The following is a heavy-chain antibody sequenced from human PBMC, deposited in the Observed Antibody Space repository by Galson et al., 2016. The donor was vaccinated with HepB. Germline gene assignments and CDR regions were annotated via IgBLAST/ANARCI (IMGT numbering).Heavy chain of an antibody. V-gene: IGHV3-30-3*01. CDR1: GFTFSSYA. CDR2: ISYDGSNK. J-gene: IGHJ3*02. D-gene: IGHD2-2*01. Sequence: SLRLSCAASGFTFSSYAMHWVRQAPGKGLEWVAVISYDGSNKYYADSVKGRFTISRDNSKNTLYLQMNSLSAEDTAVYYCARDQGGYCSSTSCYGKDAFDIWGQGTMVTVSS. CDR3: ARDQGGYCSSTSCYGKDAFDI.